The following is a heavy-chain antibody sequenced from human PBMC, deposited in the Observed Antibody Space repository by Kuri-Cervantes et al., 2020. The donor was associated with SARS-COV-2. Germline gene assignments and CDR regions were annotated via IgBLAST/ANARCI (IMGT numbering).Heavy chain of an antibody. D-gene: IGHD5-18*01. CDR3: ARDLNGQLWSTGLGY. J-gene: IGHJ4*02. Sequence: GSLRLSCTVSGGSVSSSGYYWTWIRQPPGKGLEWIGHTYYSGTTKYNPSLKSRVTVSVDKSKNHFSLRLSSVTAADTAVYYCARDLNGQLWSTGLGYWGQGTLVTVSS. CDR2: TYYSGTT. V-gene: IGHV4-61*03. CDR1: GGSVSSSGYY.